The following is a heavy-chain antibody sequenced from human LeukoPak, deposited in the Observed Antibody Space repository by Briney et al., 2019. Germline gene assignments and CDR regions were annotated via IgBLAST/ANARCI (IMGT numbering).Heavy chain of an antibody. CDR1: GFTFSSYA. CDR2: ISYDGSNK. Sequence: GGSLRLSCAGSGFTFSSYAMHWVRQAPGKGLEWVAVISYDGSNKYYADSVKGRFTISRDNSKNTLYLQMTGLRGEDTAVYYCARGPRTGSSWCIDYWGQGTLVTVSS. CDR3: ARGPRTGSSWCIDY. V-gene: IGHV3-30*01. D-gene: IGHD6-13*01. J-gene: IGHJ4*02.